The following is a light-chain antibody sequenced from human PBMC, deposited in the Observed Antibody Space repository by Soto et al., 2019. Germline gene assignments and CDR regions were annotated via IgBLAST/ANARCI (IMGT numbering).Light chain of an antibody. CDR3: AAWDDSLNGSYV. J-gene: IGLJ1*01. CDR1: SSNIGSNT. CDR2: SNN. V-gene: IGLV1-44*01. Sequence: SALTQPPSASGTPGQRVTISCSGSSSNIGSNTVNWYQQLPGTAPKLLIYSNNQRPSGVPDRFSGSKSGTSASLAISGLQSEDEADYYCAAWDDSLNGSYVFGTGTKVT.